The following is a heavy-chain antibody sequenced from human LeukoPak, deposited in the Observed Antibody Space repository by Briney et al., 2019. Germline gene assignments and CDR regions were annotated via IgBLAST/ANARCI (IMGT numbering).Heavy chain of an antibody. Sequence: PSEILSLTCTVSGGSISSYYWSWIRQPPGKGLEWIGYIYYSGSTNYNPSLKSRVTISVDTSKNQFSLKLSSMTAADTAVYYCARSKDILTGYCFDYWGQGTLVTVSS. D-gene: IGHD3-9*01. CDR1: GGSISSYY. J-gene: IGHJ4*02. V-gene: IGHV4-59*01. CDR2: IYYSGST. CDR3: ARSKDILTGYCFDY.